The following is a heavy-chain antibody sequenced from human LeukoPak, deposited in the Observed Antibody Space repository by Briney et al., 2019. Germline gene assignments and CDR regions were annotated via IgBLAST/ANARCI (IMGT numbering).Heavy chain of an antibody. CDR2: INHSGST. J-gene: IGHJ3*02. D-gene: IGHD1-1*01. Sequence: SETLSLTCAVYGGSFSGYYWSWLRQPPGKGLEWIGEINHSGSTNYNPSLKSRLTISVDTSKNQFSLRLSSVTAADTAVYYCARHVDNEYKAFDIWGQGTMVTVSS. V-gene: IGHV4-34*01. CDR1: GGSFSGYY. CDR3: ARHVDNEYKAFDI.